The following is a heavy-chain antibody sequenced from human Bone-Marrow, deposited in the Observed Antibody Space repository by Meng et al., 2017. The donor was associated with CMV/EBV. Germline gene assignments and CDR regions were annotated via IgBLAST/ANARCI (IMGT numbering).Heavy chain of an antibody. V-gene: IGHV3-21*01. Sequence: GGSLRLSCAASGFTLSTFNMDWVRQAPGKGLEWVSSMTSTSSDLYYADSVKGRFTISRDNAKNSLYLQMDSLRAEDTAVYYCAGGGDYWGQGTLVTVSS. J-gene: IGHJ4*02. CDR3: AGGGDY. D-gene: IGHD3-16*01. CDR1: GFTLSTFN. CDR2: MTSTSSDL.